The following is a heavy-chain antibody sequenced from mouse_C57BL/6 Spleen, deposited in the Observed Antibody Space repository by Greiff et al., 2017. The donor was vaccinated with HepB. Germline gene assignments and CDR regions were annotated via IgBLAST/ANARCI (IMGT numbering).Heavy chain of an antibody. V-gene: IGHV1-15*01. CDR1: GYTFTDYE. Sequence: QVHVKQSGAELVRPGASVTLSCKASGYTFTDYEMHWVKQTPVHGLEWIGAIDPETGGTAYNQKFKGKAILTADKSSSTAYMELRSLTSEDSAVYYCTRDYYGSSYEGNYWGQGTTLTVSS. D-gene: IGHD1-1*01. J-gene: IGHJ2*01. CDR3: TRDYYGSSYEGNY. CDR2: IDPETGGT.